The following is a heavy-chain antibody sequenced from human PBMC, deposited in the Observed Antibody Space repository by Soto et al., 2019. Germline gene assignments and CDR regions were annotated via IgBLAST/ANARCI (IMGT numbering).Heavy chain of an antibody. J-gene: IGHJ3*02. V-gene: IGHV4-34*01. Sequence: PSETLSLTCAVYGGSFSGYYWSWIRQPPGKGLEWIGEIYDSGSTNYNPSLKSRVTMPVDKSRSQFSLDLSSVTAADTAVYFCAAADYAILTGHFAFDIWGHGTMVTVSS. CDR3: AAADYAILTGHFAFDI. CDR1: GGSFSGYY. D-gene: IGHD3-9*01. CDR2: IYDSGST.